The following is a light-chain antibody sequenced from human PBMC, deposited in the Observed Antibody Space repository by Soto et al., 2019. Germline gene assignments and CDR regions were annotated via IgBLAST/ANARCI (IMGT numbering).Light chain of an antibody. J-gene: IGKJ1*01. CDR2: DAS. CDR1: QSISSW. CDR3: QQYNSFPWT. V-gene: IGKV1-5*01. Sequence: DILMTQSPSTLSASVGDRVTITCRASQSISSWLAWYQQKPGKAPKLLIYDASSLESGVPSRFSGSGSGTEFTLTISSLQPDDFATYYCQQYNSFPWTFGQGTKVEIK.